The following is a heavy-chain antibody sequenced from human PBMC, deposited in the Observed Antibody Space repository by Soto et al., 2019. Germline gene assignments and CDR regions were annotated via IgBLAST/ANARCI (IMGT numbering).Heavy chain of an antibody. CDR3: AKGGDYYDLLTGYTRDNYYFDY. CDR2: IKQDESDK. Sequence: GGSLRLSCAVSGFRFRDYWMSWVRQAPGKGLEWVANIKQDESDKYYVDSVKGRFTISRDNAKNALYLQMNSLRVEDTAVYYCAKGGDYYDLLTGYTRDNYYFDYWGQGAQVTVSS. D-gene: IGHD3-9*01. J-gene: IGHJ4*02. CDR1: GFRFRDYW. V-gene: IGHV3-7*03.